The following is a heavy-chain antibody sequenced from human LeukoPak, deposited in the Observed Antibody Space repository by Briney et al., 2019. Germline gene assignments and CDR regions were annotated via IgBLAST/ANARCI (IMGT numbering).Heavy chain of an antibody. Sequence: GRSLRLSCAASGFTFSSYGMHWVRQAPGKGLEWVAVISYDGSNKYHADSVKGRFTISRDNSKNTLYLQMNSLRAEDTAVYYCAKDHRRILDCSGGSCPLSFPDYWGQGTLVTVSS. CDR3: AKDHRRILDCSGGSCPLSFPDY. CDR1: GFTFSSYG. V-gene: IGHV3-30*18. J-gene: IGHJ4*02. D-gene: IGHD2-15*01. CDR2: ISYDGSNK.